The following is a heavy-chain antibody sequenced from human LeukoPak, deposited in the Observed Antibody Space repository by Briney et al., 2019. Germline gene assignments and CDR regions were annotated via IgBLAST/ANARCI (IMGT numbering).Heavy chain of an antibody. V-gene: IGHV4-4*09. CDR1: GGSISSYY. D-gene: IGHD1-26*01. J-gene: IGHJ6*03. CDR2: IYTSGST. CDR3: ARYKTEELPYYYYMDV. Sequence: SETLSLTCTVSGGSISSYYWSWIRQSPGKGLEWIGYIYTSGSTNYNPSLKSRVTISVDTSKNQFSLKLSSVTAADTAVYYCARYKTEELPYYYYMDVWGKGTTVTVSS.